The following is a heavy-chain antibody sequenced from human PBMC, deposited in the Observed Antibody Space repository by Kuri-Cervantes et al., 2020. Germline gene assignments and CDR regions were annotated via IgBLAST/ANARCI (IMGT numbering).Heavy chain of an antibody. CDR2: ISDSGGRT. V-gene: IGHV3-23*01. D-gene: IGHD6-19*01. Sequence: GGSLRLSCSASGFTFSSSAMNWVRQAPGKGLEWVSTISDSGGRTYYADSVKGRFTMSRDNSKNMLYLQMNSLRAEDTAVYYCANYPLSPVGGSGWYSDYWGQGTLVTVSS. CDR3: ANYPLSPVGGSGWYSDY. CDR1: GFTFSSSA. J-gene: IGHJ4*02.